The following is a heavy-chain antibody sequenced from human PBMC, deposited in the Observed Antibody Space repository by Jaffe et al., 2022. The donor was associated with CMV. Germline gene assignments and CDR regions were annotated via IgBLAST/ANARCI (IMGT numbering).Heavy chain of an antibody. J-gene: IGHJ3*02. D-gene: IGHD6-13*01. CDR3: ATAQRLAAAEDAFDI. CDR1: GGSISSYY. CDR2: IYYSGST. V-gene: IGHV4-59*01. Sequence: QVQLQESGPGLVKPSETLSLTCTVSGGSISSYYWSWIRQPPGKGLEWIGYIYYSGSTNYNPSLKSRVTISVDTSKNQFSLKLSSVTAADTAVYYCATAQRLAAAEDAFDIWGQGTMVTVSS.